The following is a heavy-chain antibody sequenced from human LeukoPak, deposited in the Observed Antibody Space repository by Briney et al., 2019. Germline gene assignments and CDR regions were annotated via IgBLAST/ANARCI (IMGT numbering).Heavy chain of an antibody. V-gene: IGHV3-49*03. J-gene: IGHJ5*02. Sequence: PGGSLRLSCTASGFTFGDYALSWFRQAPGKGLEWVGFIRSKAYGGTTEYAACVRGRFPISRDDSKSIVYLQMNSLRTGHTAVVHGTRVRDGRITIFGVVIIGGFDPWGQGTLVSVSS. D-gene: IGHD3-3*01. CDR1: GFTFGDYA. CDR2: IRSKAYGGTT. CDR3: TRVRDGRITIFGVVIIGGFDP.